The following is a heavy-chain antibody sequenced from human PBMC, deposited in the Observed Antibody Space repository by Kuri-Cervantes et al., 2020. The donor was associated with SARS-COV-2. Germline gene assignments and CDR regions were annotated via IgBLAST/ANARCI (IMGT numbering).Heavy chain of an antibody. V-gene: IGHV3-30-3*01. D-gene: IGHD2-21*01. CDR1: GFTFSSCA. Sequence: GGSLRLSCAASGFTFSSCAIHWVRQAPGKGLEWVAFISYDGNTTYYADSVKGRFTISRDNSRNSLFLQMNSLSTEDTAIYYCARDRVGVHDCWGQGTLVTVSS. CDR3: ARDRVGVHDC. J-gene: IGHJ4*02. CDR2: ISYDGNTT.